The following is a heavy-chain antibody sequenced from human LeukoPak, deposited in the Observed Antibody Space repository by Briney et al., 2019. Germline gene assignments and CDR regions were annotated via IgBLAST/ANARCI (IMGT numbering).Heavy chain of an antibody. CDR2: ISYDGSNK. CDR3: AKDEGGIVVVPAALIDY. Sequence: PGGSLRLSSAASGFTFSSYGMHWVRQAPGKGLEWVAVISYDGSNKYYADSVKGRFTISRDNSKNTLYLQMNSLRAGDTAVYYCAKDEGGIVVVPAALIDYWGQGTLVTVSS. J-gene: IGHJ4*02. CDR1: GFTFSSYG. D-gene: IGHD2-2*01. V-gene: IGHV3-30*18.